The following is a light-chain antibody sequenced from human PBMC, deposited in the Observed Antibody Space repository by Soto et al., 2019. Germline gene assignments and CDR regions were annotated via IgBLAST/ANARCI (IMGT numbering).Light chain of an antibody. CDR2: GNR. J-gene: IGLJ2*01. Sequence: QSVLTQPPSVSGAPGQRVTLSCTGSRSNIGAAYDVNWYQQRPGSAPKLLIYGNRNRPSGVPDRFSGSRSGTSASLAITGLQVDDEADYYCQSYDSRLSAVVFDGGTKLTVL. V-gene: IGLV1-40*01. CDR1: RSNIGAAYD. CDR3: QSYDSRLSAVV.